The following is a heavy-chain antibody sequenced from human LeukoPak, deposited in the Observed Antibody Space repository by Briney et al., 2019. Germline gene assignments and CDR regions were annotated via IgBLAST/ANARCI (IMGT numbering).Heavy chain of an antibody. J-gene: IGHJ4*02. CDR1: GFTFSSYT. CDR3: ARDKEFGELLCDY. Sequence: PGGSLRLSCAASGFTFSSYTMNWVRQAPGKGLEWVSYISTSGTTIYYADSVKGRFTISRDNAKSSLYLQMNSLRAEDTAVYYCARDKEFGELLCDYWGQGTLVTVSS. D-gene: IGHD3-10*01. CDR2: ISTSGTTI. V-gene: IGHV3-48*04.